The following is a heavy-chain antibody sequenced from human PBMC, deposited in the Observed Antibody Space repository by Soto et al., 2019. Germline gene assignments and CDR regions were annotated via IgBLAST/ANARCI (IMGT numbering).Heavy chain of an antibody. V-gene: IGHV3-33*08. J-gene: IGHJ4*02. CDR1: GFTFSSYS. D-gene: IGHD3-22*01. CDR3: ARDDSSGYHPDY. Sequence: VQLVESGGGLVKPGGSLRLSCAASGFTFSSYSMHWVRQAPGKGLEWVAVIWYDGSNKYYADSVKGRFTISRDNSKNTLYLQMNSLRAEDTAVYYCARDDSSGYHPDYWGQGTLVTVSS. CDR2: IWYDGSNK.